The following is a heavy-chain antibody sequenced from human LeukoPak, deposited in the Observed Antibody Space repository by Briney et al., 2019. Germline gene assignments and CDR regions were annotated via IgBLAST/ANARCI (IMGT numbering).Heavy chain of an antibody. CDR3: ARALTIVTIFGVAHRRDAFDI. V-gene: IGHV1-8*03. CDR2: MNPNSGNT. D-gene: IGHD3-3*01. CDR1: GYTFTSYD. J-gene: IGHJ3*02. Sequence: GASVKVSCKASGYTFTSYDINWVRQATGQGLEWMGWMNPNSGNTGYAQKFQGRVTITRNTSISTAYMELSSLRSEDTAVYYCARALTIVTIFGVAHRRDAFDIWGQGTMVTVSS.